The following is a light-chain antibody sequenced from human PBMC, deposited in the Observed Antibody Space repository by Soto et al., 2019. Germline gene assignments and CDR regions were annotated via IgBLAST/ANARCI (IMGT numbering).Light chain of an antibody. CDR2: AAS. J-gene: IGKJ2*01. CDR3: QQYCGSPLYT. CDR1: QSVSH. V-gene: IGKV3-20*01. Sequence: EIVLTQSPGTLSLSPGETATLSCRASQSVSHLAWYQQKPGQAPRLLVYAASSSATGIPDRCSGSGSGTDFTLTISRLEPEDFAVYYCQQYCGSPLYTVGQGTRLEIK.